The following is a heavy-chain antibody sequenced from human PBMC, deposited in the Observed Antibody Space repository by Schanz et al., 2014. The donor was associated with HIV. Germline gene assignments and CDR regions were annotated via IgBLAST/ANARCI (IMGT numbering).Heavy chain of an antibody. V-gene: IGHV3-30*18. CDR3: AKDRNYYDSKYIGKGNYYYYYGMDV. D-gene: IGHD3-22*01. CDR2: ISYDGRNK. J-gene: IGHJ6*02. Sequence: VQLLESGGGLVQPGGFLRLSCAASRFTFSRYGMSWVRQAPGKGLEWVAVISYDGRNKLYADSVKGRFTISRDNSKNTLNLRVNSLRAEDTAVYYCAKDRNYYDSKYIGKGNYYYYYGMDVWGQGTTVTVSS. CDR1: RFTFSRYG.